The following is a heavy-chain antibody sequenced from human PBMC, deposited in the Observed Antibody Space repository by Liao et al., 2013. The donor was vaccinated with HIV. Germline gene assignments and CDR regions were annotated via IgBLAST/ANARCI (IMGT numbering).Heavy chain of an antibody. CDR2: IYYIGST. J-gene: IGHJ4*02. Sequence: QVQLQESGPGLVKPSETLSLTCTVSGGSISSYYWGWIRQPPGKGLEWIGSIYYIGSTNYNPSLKSRVTISVDTSKNQFSLKLSSVTAADTAVYYCARGEVRAVAGIFFDYWGQGTLVTVSS. CDR1: GGSISSYY. D-gene: IGHD6-19*01. V-gene: IGHV4-39*07. CDR3: ARGEVRAVAGIFFDY.